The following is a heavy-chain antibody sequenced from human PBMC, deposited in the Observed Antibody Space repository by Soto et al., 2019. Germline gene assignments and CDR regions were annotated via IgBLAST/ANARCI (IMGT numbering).Heavy chain of an antibody. CDR2: IYYSGST. J-gene: IGHJ6*02. CDR3: ARDESGMDV. Sequence: SETLSLTCTVSGGSISSSSYYWGWIRQHPGKGLEWIGYIYYSGSTYYNPSLKSRVTISVDTSKNQFSLKLSSVTAADTAVYYCARDESGMDVWGQGTTVTVSS. V-gene: IGHV4-31*03. CDR1: GGSISSSSYY.